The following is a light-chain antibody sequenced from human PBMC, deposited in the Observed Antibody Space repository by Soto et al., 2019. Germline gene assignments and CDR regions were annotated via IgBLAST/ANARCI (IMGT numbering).Light chain of an antibody. CDR1: SSDVGSYNL. Sequence: QSALTQPASVSGSPGQSITISCTRTSSDVGSYNLVSWYQHHPGKAPKVLIYEVSKRPSGVSDHFSGSKSGNTASLTISGLQAEDEANYYCCSYAGSSTLVFGGGTKVTVL. CDR3: CSYAGSSTLV. V-gene: IGLV2-23*02. J-gene: IGLJ3*02. CDR2: EVS.